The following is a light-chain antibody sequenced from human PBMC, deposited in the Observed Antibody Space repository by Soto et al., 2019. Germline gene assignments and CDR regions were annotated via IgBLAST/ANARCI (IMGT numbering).Light chain of an antibody. J-gene: IGKJ1*01. V-gene: IGKV1-5*01. Sequence: DIQMTQSPSTLYASVGDRVTITCRASQSISSWLAWYQQKPGKAPKLLIYDASSLESGVPSRFSGSGSGTEFTLTICSLQPDDFATYYCQQYNSYSPTFGQGTKVEIK. CDR2: DAS. CDR1: QSISSW. CDR3: QQYNSYSPT.